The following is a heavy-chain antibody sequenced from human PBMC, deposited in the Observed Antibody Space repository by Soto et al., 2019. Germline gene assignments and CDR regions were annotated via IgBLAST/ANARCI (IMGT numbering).Heavy chain of an antibody. Sequence: ASVKVSCKASGYTLTSYYMHWVRQAPGQGLEWMGIINPSGGSTSYAQKFQGRVTMTRDTSTSTVYMELSSLRSEDTAVYYCAREMERYCSSTSCPAGVAYWGQGTLVTVSS. D-gene: IGHD2-2*01. CDR1: GYTLTSYY. CDR3: AREMERYCSSTSCPAGVAY. J-gene: IGHJ4*02. CDR2: INPSGGST. V-gene: IGHV1-46*01.